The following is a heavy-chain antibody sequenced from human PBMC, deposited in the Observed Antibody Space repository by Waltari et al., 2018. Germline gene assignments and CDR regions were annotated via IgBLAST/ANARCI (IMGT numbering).Heavy chain of an antibody. CDR1: GFTFSSYG. CDR2: LWYDGSNK. V-gene: IGHV3-33*06. Sequence: VQLVESGGGLVQPGRSLRLSCAASGFTFSSYGMHWVRQAPGKGLEWVAVLWYDGSNKYYADSVKGRFTITRDNSKKTLYLQMNSLREEDTDVYYCAKNSIRSIAARPDYWGQGTLVTVSS. D-gene: IGHD6-6*01. J-gene: IGHJ4*02. CDR3: AKNSIRSIAARPDY.